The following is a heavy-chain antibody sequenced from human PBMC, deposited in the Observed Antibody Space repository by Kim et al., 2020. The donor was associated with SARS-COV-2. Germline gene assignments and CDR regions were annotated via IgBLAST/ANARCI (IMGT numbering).Heavy chain of an antibody. CDR1: GFTFSSYA. CDR3: AKGPEYCTNGVCTEYYFDY. J-gene: IGHJ4*02. V-gene: IGHV3-23*03. CDR2: IYSGGSST. D-gene: IGHD2-8*01. Sequence: GGSLRLSCAASGFTFSSYAMSWVRQAPGKGLEWVSVIYSGGSSTYYADSVKGRFTISRDNSKNTLYLQMNSLRAEDTAVYYCAKGPEYCTNGVCTEYYFDYWGQGTLVTVSS.